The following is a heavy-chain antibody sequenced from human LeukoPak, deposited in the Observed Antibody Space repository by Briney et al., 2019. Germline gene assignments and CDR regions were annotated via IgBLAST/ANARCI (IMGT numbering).Heavy chain of an antibody. J-gene: IGHJ4*02. CDR3: ARRQWLVLRTAVFDY. CDR2: ISSSGSTR. D-gene: IGHD6-19*01. V-gene: IGHV3-48*03. Sequence: RPGGSLRLSCSASGFSVSTYEMNWIRQAPGKGLEWVSNISSSGSTRYNGDSVKGRFTISRDNAKNSLYLQMNSLRAEDTAVYYCARRQWLVLRTAVFDYWGQGTLVTVSS. CDR1: GFSVSTYE.